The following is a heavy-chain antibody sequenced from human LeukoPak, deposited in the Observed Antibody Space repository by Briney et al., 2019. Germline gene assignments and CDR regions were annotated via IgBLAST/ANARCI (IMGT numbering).Heavy chain of an antibody. V-gene: IGHV3-7*01. D-gene: IGHD6-19*01. J-gene: IGHJ5*02. CDR3: ASGAVARTNWFDP. CDR2: IKEDGSEK. CDR1: GFTFSNYW. Sequence: GGSLRLSCAASGFTFSNYWMSWVRQAPGRGLEWVANIKEDGSEKYYVDSVKGRFTISRDNAKNTLYLQMNSLRAEDTAVYYCASGAVARTNWFDPWGQGTLVTVSS.